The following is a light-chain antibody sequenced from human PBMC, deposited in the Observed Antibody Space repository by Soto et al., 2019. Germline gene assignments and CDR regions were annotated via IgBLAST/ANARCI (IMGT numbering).Light chain of an antibody. V-gene: IGKV1-39*01. CDR1: QSISNY. Sequence: DIQMIQSPSSLSASVGDRVTITCRASQSISNYLNWFQQKPGNPPKLLIYAASTLQGGVPSRFSGRGSGTYFPLTISSLQPEDFATYYCQQTYSSPETFGQGTKVEI. CDR2: AAS. J-gene: IGKJ1*01. CDR3: QQTYSSPET.